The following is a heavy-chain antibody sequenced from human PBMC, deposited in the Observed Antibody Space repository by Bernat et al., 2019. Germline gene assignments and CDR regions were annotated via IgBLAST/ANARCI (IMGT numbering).Heavy chain of an antibody. CDR3: AKVIVDTIISYYGMDV. CDR2: ISGSGGST. Sequence: EVQLLESGGGLVQPGGSLRLSCAASGFTFSSYAMSWVRQAPGKGLEWVSAISGSGGSTYYADSVKGRFTISRDNSKNTLYLQMNSLRAEDTAVYYCAKVIVDTIISYYGMDVWGQGTTVTVSS. J-gene: IGHJ6*02. D-gene: IGHD5-12*01. V-gene: IGHV3-23*01. CDR1: GFTFSSYA.